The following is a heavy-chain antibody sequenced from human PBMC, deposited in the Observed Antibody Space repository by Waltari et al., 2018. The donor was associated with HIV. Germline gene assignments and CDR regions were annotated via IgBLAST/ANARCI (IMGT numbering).Heavy chain of an antibody. D-gene: IGHD3-16*01. CDR1: GYTFIGYF. V-gene: IGHV1-2*02. J-gene: IGHJ4*01. CDR3: HRPWDSDHWGSDL. CDR2: LNPRSVDT. Sequence: QDQLIQSGTEVKEPGASLRVSCRASGYTFIGYFIHWVRQAPGQGLEWMGDLNPRSVDTEYAQKFRGRVTLTGDTSVNTAYLDLKGLRFDDTATYFCHRPWDSDHWGSDLWGQGTLVIVS.